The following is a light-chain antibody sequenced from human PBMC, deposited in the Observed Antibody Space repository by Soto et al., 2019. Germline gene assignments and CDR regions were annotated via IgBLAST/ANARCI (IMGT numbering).Light chain of an antibody. V-gene: IGLV1-47*02. CDR3: ATWDDSLSGYV. J-gene: IGLJ1*01. CDR2: YNN. CDR1: SSNIGSNY. Sequence: QSVLTQPPLASGTPGQRVTISCSGRSSNIGSNYVYWYQQLPGTAPKLLIYYNNQRPSGVPDRFSGSKSGTSASLAISGLRSEDEADYYCATWDDSLSGYVFGTGTKLTVL.